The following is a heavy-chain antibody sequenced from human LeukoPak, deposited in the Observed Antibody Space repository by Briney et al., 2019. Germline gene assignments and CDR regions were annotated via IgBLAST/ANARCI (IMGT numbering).Heavy chain of an antibody. CDR3: AGEVDCSSTSCYNEGWFDP. CDR1: GFTFSTYS. D-gene: IGHD2-2*02. CDR2: ISSSGSYI. Sequence: GGSPRLSCAASGFTFSTYSMNWVRQAPGKGLEWVSSISSSGSYIYYADSVKGRFTISRDNAKNSLYLQMNSLRAEDTAVYYCAGEVDCSSTSCYNEGWFDPWGQGTLVTVSS. J-gene: IGHJ5*02. V-gene: IGHV3-21*01.